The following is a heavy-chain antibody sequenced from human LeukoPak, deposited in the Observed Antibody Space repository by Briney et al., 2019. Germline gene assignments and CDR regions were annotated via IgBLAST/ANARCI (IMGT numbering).Heavy chain of an antibody. CDR1: GLTFSSYS. V-gene: IGHV3-48*04. CDR2: ISSSSSTI. Sequence: GGSLRLSCAASGLTFSSYSMNWVRQTPGKGLEWVSYISSSSSTIYYADSVKGRFTISRDNAKSSLYLQMNSLRAEDTAVYYCARDRGYSYGHVEFDYWGQGTLVTVSS. J-gene: IGHJ4*02. D-gene: IGHD5-18*01. CDR3: ARDRGYSYGHVEFDY.